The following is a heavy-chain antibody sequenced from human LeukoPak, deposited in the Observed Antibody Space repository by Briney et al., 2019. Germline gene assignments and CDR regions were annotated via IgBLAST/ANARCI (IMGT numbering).Heavy chain of an antibody. CDR3: ARGNDFWSGYRWFDP. Sequence: SETLSLTCAVYGGSFSGYYWSWIRQPPGKGLEWIGEINHSGSTNYNLSLKSRVTISVDTSKNQFSLKLSSVTAADTAVYYCARGNDFWSGYRWFDPWGQGTLVTVSS. V-gene: IGHV4-34*01. D-gene: IGHD3-3*01. J-gene: IGHJ5*02. CDR2: INHSGST. CDR1: GGSFSGYY.